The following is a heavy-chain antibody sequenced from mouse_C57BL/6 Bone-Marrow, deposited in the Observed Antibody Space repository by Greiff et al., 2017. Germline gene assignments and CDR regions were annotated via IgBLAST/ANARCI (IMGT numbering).Heavy chain of an antibody. CDR2: ISYDGSN. V-gene: IGHV3-6*01. J-gene: IGHJ1*03. CDR3: ARGTYYGSSYRWYFDV. D-gene: IGHD1-1*01. Sequence: EVQLVESGPGLVKPSQSLSLTCSVTGYSITSGYYWNWIRQFPGNKLEWMGYISYDGSNNYKPSLKNPISITRDTSKNQFFLKLTSVTTEDTATYYCARGTYYGSSYRWYFDVGGTGATVTVSS. CDR1: GYSITSGYY.